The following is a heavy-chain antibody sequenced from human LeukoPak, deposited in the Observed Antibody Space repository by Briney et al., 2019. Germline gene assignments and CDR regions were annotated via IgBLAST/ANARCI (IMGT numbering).Heavy chain of an antibody. V-gene: IGHV4-59*06. Sequence: SETLSLTCTVSGGSISSYYWSWIRQHPGKGLEWIGYIYYSGSTSYNPSLQSRVTISIDTSKNQFSLKLSSVTAADTAVYYCARDNDFWSGYYSFDFWGRGTLVTASS. J-gene: IGHJ4*02. CDR3: ARDNDFWSGYYSFDF. CDR1: GGSISSYY. CDR2: IYYSGST. D-gene: IGHD3-3*01.